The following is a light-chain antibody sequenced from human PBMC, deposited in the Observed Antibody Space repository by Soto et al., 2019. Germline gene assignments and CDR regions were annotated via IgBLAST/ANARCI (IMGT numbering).Light chain of an antibody. CDR1: KLGDKY. V-gene: IGLV3-1*01. J-gene: IGLJ1*01. CDR3: QAWDSSTHYV. CDR2: QDS. Sequence: YELTQPPSVSVSPGQTASITCAGDKLGDKYACWYQQKPGQSPVLVIYQDSKRPSGIPERFSGSNSGNTATLTISGTQAMDEADYYCQAWDSSTHYVFGTGTKLTVL.